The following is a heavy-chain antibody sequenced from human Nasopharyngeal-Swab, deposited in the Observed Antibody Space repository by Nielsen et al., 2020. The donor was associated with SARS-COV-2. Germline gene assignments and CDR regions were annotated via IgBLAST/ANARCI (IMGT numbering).Heavy chain of an antibody. CDR3: ARVSWGGSYYYYYMDV. V-gene: IGHV4-34*01. CDR2: INHSGST. Sequence: WIRQPPGKGLEWIGEINHSGSTNYNPSLKSRVTISVDTSKSQFSLKLSSVTAADTAVYYCARVSWGGSYYYYYMDVWGKGTTVTVSS. D-gene: IGHD3-16*01. J-gene: IGHJ6*03.